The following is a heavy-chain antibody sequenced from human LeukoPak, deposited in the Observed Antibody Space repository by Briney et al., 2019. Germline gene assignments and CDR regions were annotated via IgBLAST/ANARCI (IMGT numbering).Heavy chain of an antibody. J-gene: IGHJ4*02. CDR2: IYSGGGI. CDR1: GFSVSSNY. V-gene: IGHV3-66*01. Sequence: GGSLRLSCAVSGFSVSSNYMSWVRQAPGKGLEWVSVIYSGGGIYYADSVKGRFTSSRDSSKNMMYLQSNSLRVEDTAVYFCARDSHKGFWGQGALVTVSS. CDR3: ARDSHKGF.